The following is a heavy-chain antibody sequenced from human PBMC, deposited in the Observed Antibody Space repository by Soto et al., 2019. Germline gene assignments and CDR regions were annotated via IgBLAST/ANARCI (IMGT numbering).Heavy chain of an antibody. CDR1: GFTFSSYA. D-gene: IGHD3-16*02. J-gene: IGHJ4*02. CDR2: ISGSGGST. Sequence: EVQLLESGGGLVQPGGSLRLSCAASGFTFSSYAMSWVRQAPGKGLEWVSAISGSGGSTYYADSVKGRFTISRDNSKNTLYLQMNSLRAEDTAAYYCAKDRYDYIWGSYRPFDYWGQGTLVTVSS. CDR3: AKDRYDYIWGSYRPFDY. V-gene: IGHV3-23*01.